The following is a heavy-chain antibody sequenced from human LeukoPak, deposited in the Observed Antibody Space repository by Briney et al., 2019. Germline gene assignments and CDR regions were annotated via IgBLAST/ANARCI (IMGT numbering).Heavy chain of an antibody. Sequence: SETLSLTRAVYGGSFSGYYWSWIRQHPGKGLEWIGEINHSGSTNYNPSLKSRVTISVDTSKNQFSLKLSSVTAADTAVYYCARARYLTYYYDSSGYSDYFDYWGQGTLVTVSS. CDR1: GGSFSGYY. D-gene: IGHD3-22*01. V-gene: IGHV4-34*01. J-gene: IGHJ4*02. CDR2: INHSGST. CDR3: ARARYLTYYYDSSGYSDYFDY.